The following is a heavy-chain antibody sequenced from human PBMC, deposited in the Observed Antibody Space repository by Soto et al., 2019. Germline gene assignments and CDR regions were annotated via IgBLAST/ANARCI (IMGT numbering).Heavy chain of an antibody. D-gene: IGHD3-3*01. CDR1: GFTFSDYY. CDR3: VRENWRNSWDY. CDR2: VRHKVKSYTT. Sequence: EVQLVESGGGLVQPGGSLRLSCAASGFTFSDYYMDWVRQAPGKGLEWVGRVRHKVKSYTTEYAASVKGRFTVSRDDSNNLLYLQMNSLKTEDTAVYYCVRENWRNSWDYWGQGTLVTVSS. V-gene: IGHV3-72*01. J-gene: IGHJ4*02.